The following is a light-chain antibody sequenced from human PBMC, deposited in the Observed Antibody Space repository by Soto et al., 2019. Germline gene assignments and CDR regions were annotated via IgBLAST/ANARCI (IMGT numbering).Light chain of an antibody. J-gene: IGLJ7*01. V-gene: IGLV1-40*01. CDR3: QSYDSSLSNAV. CDR2: GNS. CDR1: SSNTGAGYD. Sequence: QAVVTQPPSVSGAPGQRVTISCTGSSSNTGAGYDVHWYQQLPGTAPKLLIYGNSNRPSGVPDRFSGSKSGTSASLAITGLQAEDEADYYCQSYDSSLSNAVFGGGAQLTVL.